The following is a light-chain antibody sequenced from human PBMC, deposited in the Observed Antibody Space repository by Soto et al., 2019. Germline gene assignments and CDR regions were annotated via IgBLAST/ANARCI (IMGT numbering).Light chain of an antibody. V-gene: IGKV1-33*01. CDR1: QDISNY. Sequence: DIQMTQSPSSLSASVGDRVTITCQASQDISNYLNWYQQKPGKAPKLLIYDASNLETGVPSRFSGSGSGTDFTFTISSLQPEDIATYYCQQYDIPSYTFGQGTKVDIK. J-gene: IGKJ2*01. CDR2: DAS. CDR3: QQYDIPSYT.